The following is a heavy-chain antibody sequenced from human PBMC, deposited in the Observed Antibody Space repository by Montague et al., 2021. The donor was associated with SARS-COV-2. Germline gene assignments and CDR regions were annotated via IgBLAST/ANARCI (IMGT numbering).Heavy chain of an antibody. CDR1: GGSISSGSYY. V-gene: IGHV4-61*02. J-gene: IGHJ5*02. CDR3: AREKVGTIFGVVTIPNNWFDP. Sequence: TLSLTCTVSGGSISSGSYYWSWIRQPAGKGLKWIGRIYTSGSTNYNPSLKSRVTISVDTSKNQFSLKLSSVTAADTAVYYCAREKVGTIFGVVTIPNNWFDPWGQGTLVTVSS. CDR2: IYTSGST. D-gene: IGHD3-3*01.